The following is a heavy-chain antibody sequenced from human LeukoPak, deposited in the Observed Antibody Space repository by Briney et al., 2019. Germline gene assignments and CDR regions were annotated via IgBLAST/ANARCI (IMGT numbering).Heavy chain of an antibody. Sequence: ASVKVSXKASGYTFTGYYMHWVRQAPGQGPEWIGWINPNSGGTNYAQKFQGRVTMTRDTSISTAYMELSRLRSDDTAVYYCASLRGGFGELLVDIWGQGTMVTVSS. CDR2: INPNSGGT. CDR3: ASLRGGFGELLVDI. CDR1: GYTFTGYY. J-gene: IGHJ3*02. D-gene: IGHD3-10*01. V-gene: IGHV1-2*02.